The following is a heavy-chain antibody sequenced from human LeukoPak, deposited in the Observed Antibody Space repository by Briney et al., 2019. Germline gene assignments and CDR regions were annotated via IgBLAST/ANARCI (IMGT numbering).Heavy chain of an antibody. D-gene: IGHD3-10*01. V-gene: IGHV4-59*08. CDR2: IHYSGTT. CDR3: ARYGITIVRGGKYYFDS. J-gene: IGHJ4*02. CDR1: GGSISGYF. Sequence: SETLSLTCTVSGGSISGYFWSWIRQPPGKGLEWIGYIHYSGTTNYNPSLNSRVTISVDTSRNQFSLRLSSVTAADTAVYYCARYGITIVRGGKYYFDSWGQGTLVTVSS.